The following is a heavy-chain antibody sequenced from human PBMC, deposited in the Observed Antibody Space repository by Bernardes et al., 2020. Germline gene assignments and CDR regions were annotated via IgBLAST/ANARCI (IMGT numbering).Heavy chain of an antibody. D-gene: IGHD4-17*01. J-gene: IGHJ5*02. V-gene: IGHV4-34*01. CDR3: ARGTPVGRHWFDP. CDR1: GGSFSGYF. CDR2: INHYGNT. Sequence: SETLSLTCAVSGGSFSGYFWNWIRQPPGKGLEWIGEINHYGNTNYNPSLKSRVTISVDTSKNQFSLKMTSVTAADTAVYFCARGTPVGRHWFDPWGQGTLVTVSS.